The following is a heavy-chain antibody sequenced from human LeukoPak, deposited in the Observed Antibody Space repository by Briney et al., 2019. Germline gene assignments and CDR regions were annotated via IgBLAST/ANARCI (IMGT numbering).Heavy chain of an antibody. D-gene: IGHD3-10*01. J-gene: IGHJ4*02. Sequence: SETLSLTCTVSGGSISSYYWSWIRQPAGKGLEWIGRIYTSGSTNYNPSLKSRVTISVDTSKNQFSLKLSSVTAADTAVYYCARELDYYGSGSPTKGYYFDYWGQGTLVTVSS. CDR1: GGSISSYY. CDR2: IYTSGST. CDR3: ARELDYYGSGSPTKGYYFDY. V-gene: IGHV4-4*07.